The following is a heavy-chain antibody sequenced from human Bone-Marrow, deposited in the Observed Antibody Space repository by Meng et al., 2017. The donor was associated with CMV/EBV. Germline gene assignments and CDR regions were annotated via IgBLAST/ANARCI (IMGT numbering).Heavy chain of an antibody. J-gene: IGHJ6*02. D-gene: IGHD2-2*01. V-gene: IGHV3-7*01. CDR2: IKQDGSEK. CDR1: GFTFSSYW. Sequence: ESLKISCAASGFTFSSYWMSWVRQAPGKGLEWVANIKQDGSEKYYVDSVKGRFTISRDNAKNSLYLQMNSLRAEDTAVYYCARDEEYQTFSYYYGMDVWGQGTTVTVSS. CDR3: ARDEEYQTFSYYYGMDV.